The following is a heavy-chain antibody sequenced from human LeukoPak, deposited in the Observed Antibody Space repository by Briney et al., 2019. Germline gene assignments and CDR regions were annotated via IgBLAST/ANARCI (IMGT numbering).Heavy chain of an antibody. Sequence: PSETLSLTCTVSGGSISGYYWSWIRQPPGKRLEWIGYIHSSGSTDYNPSLRSRLTMSVDTSKNQFSLKLDSVTAADTALYYCARGGWSLDFWGQGTMVTVSS. J-gene: IGHJ3*01. CDR3: ARGGWSLDF. D-gene: IGHD6-19*01. V-gene: IGHV4-59*01. CDR1: GGSISGYY. CDR2: IHSSGST.